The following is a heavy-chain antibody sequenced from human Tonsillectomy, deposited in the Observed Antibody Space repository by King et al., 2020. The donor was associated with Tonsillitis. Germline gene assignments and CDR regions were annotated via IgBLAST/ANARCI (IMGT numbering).Heavy chain of an antibody. D-gene: IGHD6-19*01. J-gene: IGHJ4*02. CDR1: GYSFTDYS. V-gene: IGHV1-2*07. Sequence: VQLVQSGAEVKKPGVSVKVSSRASGYSFTDYSVHWVRQAPGQGLEWMGWIKPDSGGTNYAHKFDGRVTMTRDTSISTVYMELTGLRSDDTGVYYCARETGGWRAFDYWGQGALVTVSS. CDR3: ARETGGWRAFDY. CDR2: IKPDSGGT.